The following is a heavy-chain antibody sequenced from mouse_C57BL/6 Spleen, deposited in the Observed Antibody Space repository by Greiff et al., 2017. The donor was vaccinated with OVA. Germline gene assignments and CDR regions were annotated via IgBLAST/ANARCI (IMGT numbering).Heavy chain of an antibody. Sequence: EVQLQQSGAELVRPGASVKLSCTASGFNIKDYYMHWVKQRPEQGLEWIGRIDPEDGDTEYAPKFQGKATMTADTASNTAYLQLSSLTSEDTAVYYCTVYYYGSSPYWGQGTTLTVSS. CDR1: GFNIKDYY. CDR2: IDPEDGDT. V-gene: IGHV14-1*01. CDR3: TVYYYGSSPY. D-gene: IGHD1-1*01. J-gene: IGHJ2*01.